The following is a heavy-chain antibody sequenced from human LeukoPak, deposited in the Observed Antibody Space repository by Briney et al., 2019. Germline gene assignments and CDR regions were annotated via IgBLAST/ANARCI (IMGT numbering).Heavy chain of an antibody. CDR2: ISESGGRT. CDR1: GFTFTSYA. J-gene: IGHJ4*02. Sequence: PGGSLRLSCAASGFTFTSYAMSWVRQAPGKRLEWVSAISESGGRTYYADSVKGRFTISRDNSKNTLYLQMNSLRAEDTAVYYCRYFLPHFDYWGQGTLVTVSS. CDR3: RYFLPHFDY. V-gene: IGHV3-23*01. D-gene: IGHD2/OR15-2a*01.